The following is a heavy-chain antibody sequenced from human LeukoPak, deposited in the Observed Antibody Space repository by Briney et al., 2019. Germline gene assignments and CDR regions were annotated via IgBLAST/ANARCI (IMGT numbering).Heavy chain of an antibody. J-gene: IGHJ4*02. D-gene: IGHD1-26*01. V-gene: IGHV3-48*03. CDR1: GFTFSSYE. CDR3: ARDRIVGARDLFDY. CDR2: ISSRGTTT. Sequence: PGGSLRLSCAASGFTFSSYEMNWVRQAPGKGLEWVSYISSRGTTTYYADSVKGRFTISRDDAKNSLYLHMNSLRAEDTAVYYCARDRIVGARDLFDYWGQGTLVTVSS.